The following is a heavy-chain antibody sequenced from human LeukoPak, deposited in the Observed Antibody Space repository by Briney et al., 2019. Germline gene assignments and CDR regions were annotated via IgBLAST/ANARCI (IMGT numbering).Heavy chain of an antibody. J-gene: IGHJ4*02. CDR1: AYTFTSYY. D-gene: IGHD2-15*01. Sequence: AASVKVSCKASAYTFTSYYMHWVRQAPGQGLEWMGIINPSGGSTSYAQKFQGRVTMTRDTSTSTVYMELSSLRSEDTAVYYCARDNGGYCSRGSCYSYYFDYWGQGTLVTVSS. V-gene: IGHV1-46*01. CDR2: INPSGGST. CDR3: ARDNGGYCSRGSCYSYYFDY.